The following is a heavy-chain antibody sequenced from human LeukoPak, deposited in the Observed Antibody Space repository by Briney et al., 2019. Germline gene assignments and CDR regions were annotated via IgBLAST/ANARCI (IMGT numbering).Heavy chain of an antibody. Sequence: SETLSLTCTVSGGSISSYYWSWIRQPPGKGLEWIGYIYTSGSTNYNPSLKSRVTISVDTSKNLFSLKLSSVTAADTAVYYCARLNTASSWYYFDYWGQGTLVTVSS. J-gene: IGHJ4*02. V-gene: IGHV4-4*09. D-gene: IGHD6-13*01. CDR3: ARLNTASSWYYFDY. CDR1: GGSISSYY. CDR2: IYTSGST.